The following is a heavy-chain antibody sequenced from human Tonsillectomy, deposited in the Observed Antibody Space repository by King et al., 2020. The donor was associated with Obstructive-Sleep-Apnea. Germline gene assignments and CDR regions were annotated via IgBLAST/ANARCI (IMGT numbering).Heavy chain of an antibody. D-gene: IGHD5-18*01. CDR1: GGSISSYY. CDR3: AREGYSYGYYAFDI. J-gene: IGHJ3*02. CDR2: IYYSGST. Sequence: HLQESGPGLVKPSETLSLTCTVSGGSISSYYWSWIRQPPGKGLEWIGYIYYSGSTNYNPSLKSRVTISVDTSKNQFSLKLSSVTAADTAVYYCAREGYSYGYYAFDIWGQGTMVTVSS. V-gene: IGHV4-59*01.